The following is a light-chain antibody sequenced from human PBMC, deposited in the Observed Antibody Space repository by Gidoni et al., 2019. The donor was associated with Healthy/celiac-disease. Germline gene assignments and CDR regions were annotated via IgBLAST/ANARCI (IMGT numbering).Light chain of an antibody. J-gene: IGLJ2*01. Sequence: QSALTQPAPVSGSPGQSITISCTGTSSDVGSYNLVSWYQQHPGKAPKLMIYEVSKRPSGVSNRFSGSKSGNTASLTISGLQAEDEADYYCCSYAGSSTFYVVFGGGTKLTVL. V-gene: IGLV2-23*02. CDR1: SSDVGSYNL. CDR3: CSYAGSSTFYVV. CDR2: EVS.